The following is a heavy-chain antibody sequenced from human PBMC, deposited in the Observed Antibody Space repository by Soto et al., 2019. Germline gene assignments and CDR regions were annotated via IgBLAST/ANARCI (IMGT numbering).Heavy chain of an antibody. CDR1: GYKFIGYW. CDR2: IDPSDSYT. V-gene: IGHV5-10-1*03. Sequence: DVQLVQSGAEVKKPGESLTISCKGSGYKFIGYWISWVRQMPGKGLVWVGRIDPSDSYTSYSPSFQGHVTISVDKSISTAYLQWRSLQASDTAKYYCVRHGNGTPYYFDFWGRGTLVPVSS. J-gene: IGHJ4*02. CDR3: VRHGNGTPYYFDF. D-gene: IGHD1-1*01.